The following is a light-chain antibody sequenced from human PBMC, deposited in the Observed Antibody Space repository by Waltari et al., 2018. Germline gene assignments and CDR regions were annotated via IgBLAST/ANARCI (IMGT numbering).Light chain of an antibody. CDR3: HQYGNSPRT. V-gene: IGKV3-20*01. J-gene: IGKJ1*01. CDR2: GAS. CDR1: QTVRRRT. Sequence: EIVLTQSPGTLSLSPGERATLSCRASQTVRRRTLAWYQQIPGQAPRPLINGASSRATGIPDRFSGTGSGTDFTLTISRLEPEDFAVYYCHQYGNSPRTFGQGTRVEIK.